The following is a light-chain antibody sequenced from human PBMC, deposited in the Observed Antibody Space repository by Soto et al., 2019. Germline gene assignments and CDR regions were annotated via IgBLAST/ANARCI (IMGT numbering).Light chain of an antibody. Sequence: DIQMTQSPSTLSPSVGDRVTITCRASQSISSWLAWYQQKPGKAPNLLIYKASSLEGGVPSRFSGSGSGTEFTLTISSLQPDDFATYYCQQYNSYWTFGQGTKVDIK. J-gene: IGKJ1*01. CDR1: QSISSW. CDR2: KAS. CDR3: QQYNSYWT. V-gene: IGKV1-5*03.